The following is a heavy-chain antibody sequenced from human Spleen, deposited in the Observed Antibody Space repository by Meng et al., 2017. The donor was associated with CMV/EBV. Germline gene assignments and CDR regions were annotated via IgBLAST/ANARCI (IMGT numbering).Heavy chain of an antibody. Sequence: ASVKVSCKASGYTFTGYYMHWVRQATGQGLEWMGWMNPNSGNTGYAQKFQGRVTITRNTSISTAYMELSSLRSEDTAVYYCARSGLSSSSPLDYWGQGTLVTVSS. J-gene: IGHJ4*02. D-gene: IGHD6-6*01. CDR3: ARSGLSSSSPLDY. CDR1: GYTFTGYY. CDR2: MNPNSGNT. V-gene: IGHV1-8*03.